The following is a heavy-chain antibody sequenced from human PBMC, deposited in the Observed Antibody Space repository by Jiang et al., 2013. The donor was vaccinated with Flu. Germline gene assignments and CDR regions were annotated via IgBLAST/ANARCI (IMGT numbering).Heavy chain of an antibody. Sequence: QLVESGGGLVEPGGSLRLSCATSGFSFNDYYMGWVRQAPGKGLEWVSYMSATSSYTNYANFVKGRFTISRDDAKNSLDLQLNSLRVEDTAVYYCARLEGRFLEGYYFVDWGQGTQVTVSS. CDR3: ARLEGRFLEGYYFVD. CDR2: MSATSSYT. J-gene: IGHJ4*02. CDR1: GFSFNDYY. D-gene: IGHD3-3*01. V-gene: IGHV3-11*05.